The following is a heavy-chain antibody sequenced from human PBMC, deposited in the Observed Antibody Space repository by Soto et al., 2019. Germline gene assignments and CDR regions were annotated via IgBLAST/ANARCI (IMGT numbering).Heavy chain of an antibody. CDR3: AKEGGIASRSYGMGV. CDR2: MTGSASST. CDR1: GFTFSSYA. D-gene: IGHD6-6*01. V-gene: IGHV3-23*01. J-gene: IGHJ6*02. Sequence: PGGSLRLSCAASGFTFSSYAMSWVRQAPGKGLEWVSAMTGSASSTYYADSVKGRFTISRDNSRNTLYLQMSSLRAEDTAIYYCAKEGGIASRSYGMGVWRQGTTVTVSS.